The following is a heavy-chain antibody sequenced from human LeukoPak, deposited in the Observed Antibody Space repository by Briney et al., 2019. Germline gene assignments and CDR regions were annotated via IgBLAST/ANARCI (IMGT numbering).Heavy chain of an antibody. D-gene: IGHD2-15*01. CDR2: ISYDGSNK. V-gene: IGHV3-30*18. Sequence: GGSLRLSCAASGFTFSSYGMHWVRQAPGKGLEWVAVISYDGSNKYYADSVKGRFTISRDNSKNTLYLQMNSLRAEDTAVYYCAKDRGSGWFDPWGQGTLVTVS. J-gene: IGHJ5*02. CDR3: AKDRGSGWFDP. CDR1: GFTFSSYG.